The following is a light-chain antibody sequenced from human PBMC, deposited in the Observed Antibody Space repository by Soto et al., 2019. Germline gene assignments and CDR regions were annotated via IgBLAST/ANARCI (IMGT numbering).Light chain of an antibody. V-gene: IGLV1-40*01. J-gene: IGLJ1*01. CDR2: RDV. CDR3: QSYDSGPPESYV. CDR1: SSNIGAGFG. Sequence: QSVLTQPPSVSGAPGQTVTISCTGSSSNIGAGFGVHWYQHLPGTTPKLLIHRDVSRPSGVSARFSAFESGASASLVISGLQPEDEGDYFCQSYDSGPPESYVFGPGTKVTVL.